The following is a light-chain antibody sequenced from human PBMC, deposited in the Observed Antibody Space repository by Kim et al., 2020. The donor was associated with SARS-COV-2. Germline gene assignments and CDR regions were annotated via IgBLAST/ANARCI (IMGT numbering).Light chain of an antibody. CDR2: WAS. J-gene: IGKJ1*01. V-gene: IGKV4-1*01. Sequence: DIVMTQSPDSLAVSLGERATINCKSSQSLLYRSNNKNYLSWYQQKPGQPPKLLFYWASTRESGVPDRFSASGSGTDFTLTINSLQAEDVAVYYCQQYYSTPPAFGQGTKVDIK. CDR1: QSLLYRSNNKNY. CDR3: QQYYSTPPA.